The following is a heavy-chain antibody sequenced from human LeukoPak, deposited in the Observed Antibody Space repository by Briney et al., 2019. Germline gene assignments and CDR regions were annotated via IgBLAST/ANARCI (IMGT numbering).Heavy chain of an antibody. V-gene: IGHV3-15*01. J-gene: IGHJ4*02. Sequence: GGSLSLSCAASGFTFSNAWMSWLRQAPGKGLEWVGRIKSKTDGGTTDYAAPVKGRFTISRDDSKNTLYLQMNSLKTEDTAVTDSTTRRASGMHRFVDYWGQGTLVTVSS. CDR2: IKSKTDGGTT. CDR3: TTRRASGMHRFVDY. D-gene: IGHD6-19*01. CDR1: GFTFSNAW.